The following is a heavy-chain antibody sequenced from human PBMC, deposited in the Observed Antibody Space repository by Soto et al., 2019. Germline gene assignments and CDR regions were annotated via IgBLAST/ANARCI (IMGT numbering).Heavy chain of an antibody. J-gene: IGHJ6*02. D-gene: IGHD3-10*01. CDR1: GGSISSYY. Sequence: QVQLQESGPGLVKPSETLSLSCTVSGGSISSYYWSWFRQSPGKRMEWIGYVHHSWGSSYNPSLQSHVAISLDTSKSQFSLTVASVTATGTAVYYCARQGFGPLHGLVDVWGQGTTVTVSS. CDR3: ARQGFGPLHGLVDV. CDR2: VHHSWGS. V-gene: IGHV4-59*08.